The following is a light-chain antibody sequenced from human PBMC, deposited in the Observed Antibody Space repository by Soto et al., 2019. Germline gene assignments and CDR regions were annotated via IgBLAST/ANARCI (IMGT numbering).Light chain of an antibody. V-gene: IGKV1-5*01. Sequence: DIQMTQSPSTLSASVGDRVTITCRASQSISRWLAWYQQKPGKAPKVLIFDASILASGVPSRFSGSGSGTEFTLAISSLLANDFATYCCQQDNCYSSWKFGQGTKVEIK. CDR1: QSISRW. CDR3: QQDNCYSSWK. J-gene: IGKJ1*01. CDR2: DAS.